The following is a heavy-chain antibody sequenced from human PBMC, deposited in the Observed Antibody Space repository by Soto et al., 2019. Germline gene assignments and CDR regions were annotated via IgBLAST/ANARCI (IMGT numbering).Heavy chain of an antibody. V-gene: IGHV1-69*04. CDR3: ARTYCTNGVCLDYYYYYMDV. D-gene: IGHD2-8*01. CDR1: GYSITSYG. Sequence: SVKLSCKACGYSITSYGISWVRQAPEQGLEWMGRIIPILGIANYARKFQGRVTITADKSTSTAYMELSSLRSEDTAVYYCARTYCTNGVCLDYYYYYMDVWGKGTTVTVSS. CDR2: IIPILGIA. J-gene: IGHJ6*03.